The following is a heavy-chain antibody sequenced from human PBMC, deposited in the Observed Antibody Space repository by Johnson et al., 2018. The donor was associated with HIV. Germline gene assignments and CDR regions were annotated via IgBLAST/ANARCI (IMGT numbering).Heavy chain of an antibody. CDR1: GFTFSDYY. V-gene: IGHV3-15*01. Sequence: EQLVESGGGLVKPGGSLRLSCAASGFTFSDYYMSWIRQAPGKGLEWVGRIKSQTDGGTTDYAAPVKGRFTIPRDNSKNTLYLQMNSLTAEDTAVYYCAKPQWVSSGAFDIWGQGTMVTVSS. CDR2: IKSQTDGGTT. J-gene: IGHJ3*02. D-gene: IGHD3-3*01. CDR3: AKPQWVSSGAFDI.